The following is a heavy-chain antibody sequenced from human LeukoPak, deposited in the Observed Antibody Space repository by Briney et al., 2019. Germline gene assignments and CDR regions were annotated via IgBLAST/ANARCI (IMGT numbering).Heavy chain of an antibody. CDR3: AAWFGESVP. J-gene: IGHJ5*02. D-gene: IGHD3-10*01. CDR2: MNEDGSGR. V-gene: IGHV3-7*01. CDR1: GFTFTSAW. Sequence: GGSLILSCAASGFTFTSAWMSWLRQPPEKGLEWVAHMNEDGSGRFYVDSAKGRFTISRDDTQNSVYLQMNSLRVEDTAVYYCAAWFGESVPWGQGTLVTVSS.